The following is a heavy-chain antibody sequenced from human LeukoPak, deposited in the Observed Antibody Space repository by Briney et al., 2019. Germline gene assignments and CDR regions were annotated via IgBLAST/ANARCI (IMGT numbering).Heavy chain of an antibody. V-gene: IGHV1-2*02. J-gene: IGHJ4*02. CDR1: GYTFTGYY. Sequence: ASVKVYCKASGYTFTGYYMHWVRQAPGQGLEWMGWINPNSGGTNYAQKFQGRVTMTRDTSISTAYMELSRLRSDDTAVYYCARDLFIMGYCSSTSCSAGYWGQGTLVTVSS. CDR2: INPNSGGT. D-gene: IGHD2-2*01. CDR3: ARDLFIMGYCSSTSCSAGY.